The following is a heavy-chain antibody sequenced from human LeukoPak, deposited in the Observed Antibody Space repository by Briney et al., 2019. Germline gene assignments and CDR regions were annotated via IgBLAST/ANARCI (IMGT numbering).Heavy chain of an antibody. CDR1: GYTFTSYG. CDR2: ISAYNGNT. CDR3: ARDRGDYFSPNYFQH. V-gene: IGHV1-18*01. J-gene: IGHJ1*01. D-gene: IGHD4-17*01. Sequence: GASVKVSCKASGYTFTSYGISWVRQAPGQGLEWMGWISAYNGNTNYAQKLQGRVTMTTDTSTSTAYMELRSLRSDDTAVYYCARDRGDYFSPNYFQHWGQGTLVTVSS.